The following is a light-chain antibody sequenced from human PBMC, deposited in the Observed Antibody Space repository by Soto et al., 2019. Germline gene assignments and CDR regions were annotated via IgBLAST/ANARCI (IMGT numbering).Light chain of an antibody. Sequence: DIQMTQSPSTLSASVGDRVIITCRASQSISSWLAWYQQKPGKAPNLLIYRASTLKSGIPSRFSGSGSGTEFTLPISSLQPDDFATYYCQQYGRASWTFGPGTKVEIK. CDR1: QSISSW. CDR3: QQYGRASWT. V-gene: IGKV1-5*03. J-gene: IGKJ1*01. CDR2: RAS.